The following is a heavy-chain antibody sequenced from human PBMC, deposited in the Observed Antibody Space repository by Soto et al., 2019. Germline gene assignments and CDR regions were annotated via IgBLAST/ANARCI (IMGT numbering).Heavy chain of an antibody. D-gene: IGHD3-16*01. CDR3: AGGGGSLNPGFDL. J-gene: IGHJ4*02. Sequence: GGSLRLSCAASGFTFSSYSLHWVRQAPGKGLEWVAVISSDGSTTYYADPVKGRFTGSRDNSRNTLYLQMNSLRTDDTAVYYGAGGGGSLNPGFDLWGQGTLVTVSS. V-gene: IGHV3-30*04. CDR2: ISSDGSTT. CDR1: GFTFSSYS.